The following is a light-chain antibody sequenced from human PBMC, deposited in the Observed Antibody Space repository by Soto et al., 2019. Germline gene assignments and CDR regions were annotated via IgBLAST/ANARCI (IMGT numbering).Light chain of an antibody. Sequence: TVMTQSPATLSVSPGERVTLSCRASQSVDTNLAWYQQRPGQAPRLLIYGPSTRATGVPARFSGSGSGTEFTLTISSLQSEDLAVYYCQQYNNWPLHTFGQGTKLEIK. V-gene: IGKV3-15*01. CDR3: QQYNNWPLHT. CDR1: QSVDTN. CDR2: GPS. J-gene: IGKJ2*01.